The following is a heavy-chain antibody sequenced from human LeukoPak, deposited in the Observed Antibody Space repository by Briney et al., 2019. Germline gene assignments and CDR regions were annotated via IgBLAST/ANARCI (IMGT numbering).Heavy chain of an antibody. CDR1: GGTFRGYY. D-gene: IGHD2-15*01. CDR3: AREEDCSGGICYLGNAFDI. CDR2: INHSGST. Sequence: SETLSLTCPVNGGTFRGYYLSWIRQPPGKGLEWVGEINHSGSTKYNACLKSRVTISVDTSQNQFSLKLSTVTAADTAVYYCAREEDCSGGICYLGNAFDIWGQGTMVTVSS. J-gene: IGHJ3*02. V-gene: IGHV4-34*01.